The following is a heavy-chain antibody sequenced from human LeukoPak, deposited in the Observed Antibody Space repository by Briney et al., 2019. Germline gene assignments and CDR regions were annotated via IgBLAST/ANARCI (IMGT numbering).Heavy chain of an antibody. CDR1: GGSFSGYY. CDR2: INHSGST. D-gene: IGHD3-10*01. V-gene: IGHV4-34*01. Sequence: SETLSLTCAVYGGSFSGYYWSWIRQPPGKGLEWIGEINHSGSTNYNPSLKRRVTISVDTSKNQFSLKLSSVTAADTAVYYCARLGYYYGSGSYYHNWFDPWGQGTLVTVSS. CDR3: ARLGYYYGSGSYYHNWFDP. J-gene: IGHJ5*02.